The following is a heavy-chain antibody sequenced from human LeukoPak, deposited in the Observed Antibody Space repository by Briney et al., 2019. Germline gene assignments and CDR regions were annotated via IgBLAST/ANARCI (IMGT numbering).Heavy chain of an antibody. CDR3: AREHSWDANWFDP. CDR2: INPNSGVT. J-gene: IGHJ5*02. Sequence: ASVKVSYKASGYTFTGYYIHWVRQAPGQGLEWMGWINPNSGVTNYTQKLQGRVTMTRDTSISTAYMELSRLRSDDTAVYYCAREHSWDANWFDPWGQGTLVTVSS. V-gene: IGHV1-2*02. D-gene: IGHD1-26*01. CDR1: GYTFTGYY.